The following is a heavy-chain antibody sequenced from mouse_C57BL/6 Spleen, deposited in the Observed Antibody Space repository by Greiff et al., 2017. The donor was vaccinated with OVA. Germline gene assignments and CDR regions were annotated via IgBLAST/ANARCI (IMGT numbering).Heavy chain of an antibody. CDR3: ARLYYDYDTGGFDY. CDR1: GFTFSDYG. J-gene: IGHJ2*01. D-gene: IGHD2-4*01. V-gene: IGHV5-17*01. CDR2: ISSGSSTI. Sequence: EVQRVESGGGLVKPGGSLKLSCAASGFTFSDYGMHWVRQAPEKGLEWVAYISSGSSTIYYADTVKGRFTISRDNAKNTLFLQMTSLRSEDTAMYYCARLYYDYDTGGFDYWGQGTTLTVSS.